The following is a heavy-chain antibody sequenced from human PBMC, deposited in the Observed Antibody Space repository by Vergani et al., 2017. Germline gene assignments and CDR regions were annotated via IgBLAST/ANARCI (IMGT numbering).Heavy chain of an antibody. J-gene: IGHJ4*02. D-gene: IGHD6-13*01. Sequence: QVQLQESGPGLVKPSETLSLTCTVSGGSLSTYYWSWIRQPPGKGLEWIGYIYYSGSTNYNPPLKSRVTISVDTAKNNFSLKLSSVTAVDTAVYYCAIAIGTAAGTEYFDYWGQGTLVTVSS. CDR3: AIAIGTAAGTEYFDY. CDR2: IYYSGST. V-gene: IGHV4-59*01. CDR1: GGSLSTYY.